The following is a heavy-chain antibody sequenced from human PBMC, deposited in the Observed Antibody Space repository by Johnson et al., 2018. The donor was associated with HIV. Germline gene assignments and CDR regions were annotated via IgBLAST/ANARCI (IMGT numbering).Heavy chain of an antibody. CDR1: GFTFSSYA. J-gene: IGHJ3*02. CDR2: ISYDGSNK. CDR3: ARTNGYYGSGRGSLFYFDI. V-gene: IGHV3-30*14. D-gene: IGHD3-10*01. Sequence: QMLLVESGGGLVQPGGSLRLSCAASGFTFSSYAMHWVRQAPGKGLEWVAVISYDGSNKYYEDSVKGRFTISRDNSKNTLYLQMNSLRAGDTAVYYCARTNGYYGSGRGSLFYFDIWGQVTMVTVSS.